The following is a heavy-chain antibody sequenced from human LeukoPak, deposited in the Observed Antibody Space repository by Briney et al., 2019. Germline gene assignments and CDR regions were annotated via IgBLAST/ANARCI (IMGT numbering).Heavy chain of an antibody. V-gene: IGHV4-59*01. CDR2: IYYSGST. Sequence: SETLSLTCTVSGGSIIGYYWSWIRQSPGKGLEWIGYIYYSGSTNYNPSLKSRDTISVDTSKNQFSLKLSSVTAADTAIYYCARISGYLTYWGQGTLVTVSS. J-gene: IGHJ4*02. CDR3: ARISGYLTY. CDR1: GGSIIGYY. D-gene: IGHD3-22*01.